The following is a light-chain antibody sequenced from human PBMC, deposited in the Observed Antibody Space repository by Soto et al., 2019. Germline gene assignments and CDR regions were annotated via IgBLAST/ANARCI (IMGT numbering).Light chain of an antibody. Sequence: IQLTQSPSSLSASVGDRVTITCRASQGISSFLAWYQQKPGEAPKLLIYAASTLRSGVPSRFSGSRSGTDYTLTINSLQPEDFATYNCQQLDSYPITFGQGPLLEIK. CDR3: QQLDSYPIT. CDR1: QGISSF. CDR2: AAS. J-gene: IGKJ5*01. V-gene: IGKV1-9*01.